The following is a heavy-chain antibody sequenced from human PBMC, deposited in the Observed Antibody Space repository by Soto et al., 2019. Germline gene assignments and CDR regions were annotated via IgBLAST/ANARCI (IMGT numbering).Heavy chain of an antibody. J-gene: IGHJ4*02. D-gene: IGHD6-19*01. CDR2: IKQDGSEK. CDR3: ARDSSSGLDY. V-gene: IGHV3-7*01. Sequence: EVQLVESGGGLVQPGGSLRLSCAVSGFTFSSYWMSWVRQAPGKGLEWVANIKQDGSEKYYVDSVKGRFTISRDNAKNSLYPQMNSLRAEDAAVYYCARDSSSGLDYWGQGTLVTVSS. CDR1: GFTFSSYW.